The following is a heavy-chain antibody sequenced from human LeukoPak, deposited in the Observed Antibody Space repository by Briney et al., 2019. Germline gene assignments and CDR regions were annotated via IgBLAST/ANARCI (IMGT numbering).Heavy chain of an antibody. CDR2: VYYSGST. Sequence: SETLSLTCTVSGGSISSSSYYWGWIRQPPGKGLEWIGSVYYSGSTYYNPSLKSRVTISVDTSKNQLSLKLSSVTAADTAVYYCARAGLETYYGKSYFDYWGQGTLVTVSS. CDR3: ARAGLETYYGKSYFDY. CDR1: GGSISSSSYY. J-gene: IGHJ4*02. V-gene: IGHV4-39*01. D-gene: IGHD3-10*01.